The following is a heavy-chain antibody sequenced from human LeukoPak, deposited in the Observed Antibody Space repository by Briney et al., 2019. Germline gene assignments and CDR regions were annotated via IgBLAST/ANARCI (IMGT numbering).Heavy chain of an antibody. CDR3: AGLGITMIGGV. Sequence: GGPQRLSCAASGFTFSIYNKHWVRHSRGKGLEWVSHISSRSSSIYYADSVKGRFSISRDNDKNTLYLQMNSLRAEDTAADYCAGLGITMIGGVWGKGTTVTISS. CDR1: GFTFSIYN. D-gene: IGHD3-10*02. V-gene: IGHV3-48*01. CDR2: ISSRSSSI. J-gene: IGHJ6*04.